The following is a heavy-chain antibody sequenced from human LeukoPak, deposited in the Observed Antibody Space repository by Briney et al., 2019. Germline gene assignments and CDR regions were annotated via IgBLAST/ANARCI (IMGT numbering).Heavy chain of an antibody. J-gene: IGHJ4*02. CDR1: GFTFSSYG. CDR3: AKRLTVVGTSPWTD. V-gene: IGHV3-30*02. D-gene: IGHD6-19*01. CDR2: IRYDGSNK. Sequence: GGSLRPSCAASGFTFSSYGMHWVRQAPGKGLEWVAFIRYDGSNKYYADSVKGRFTISRDNSKNTLYLQMNSLRAEDTAVYYCAKRLTVVGTSPWTDWGQGTLVTVSS.